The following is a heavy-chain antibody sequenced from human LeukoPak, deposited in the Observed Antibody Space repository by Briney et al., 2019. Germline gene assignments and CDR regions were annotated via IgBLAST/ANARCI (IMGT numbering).Heavy chain of an antibody. D-gene: IGHD4-23*01. Sequence: GGSLRLSCAASGFTFSSYWMTWVRQAPGKGLEWVANIKQDGSEKYYVDSVKSRFTISRDNAKSSLYLQMDSLRAEDTAVYYCARAIGKSEGYWGQGTLVTVSS. CDR3: ARAIGKSEGY. V-gene: IGHV3-7*01. CDR2: IKQDGSEK. CDR1: GFTFSSYW. J-gene: IGHJ4*02.